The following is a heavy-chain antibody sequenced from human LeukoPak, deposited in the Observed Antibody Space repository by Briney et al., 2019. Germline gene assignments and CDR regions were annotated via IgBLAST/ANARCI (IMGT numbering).Heavy chain of an antibody. V-gene: IGHV1-24*01. CDR2: FDPEDGET. Sequence: ASVTVSCKVSGYTLTELSMHWVRQAPGKGLEWMGGFDPEDGETIYAQKFQGRVTMTEDTSTDTAYMELSSLRSEDTAVYYCATDPRGPYSGRSFDYWGQGTLVTVSS. CDR1: GYTLTELS. CDR3: ATDPRGPYSGRSFDY. J-gene: IGHJ4*02. D-gene: IGHD2-15*01.